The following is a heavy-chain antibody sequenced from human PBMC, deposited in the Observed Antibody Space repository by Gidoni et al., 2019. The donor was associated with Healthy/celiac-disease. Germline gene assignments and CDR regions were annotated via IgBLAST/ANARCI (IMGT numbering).Heavy chain of an antibody. J-gene: IGHJ3*02. CDR2: INTNTGNP. V-gene: IGHV7-4-1*02. CDR1: GYTFTSYA. CDR3: ARTSSSGWPDAFDI. D-gene: IGHD6-19*01. Sequence: QVQLVQSGSELKTPGASVKVSCKASGYTFTSYAMNWVRQAPGQGLGWMGWINTNTGNPTYAQGFTGRFVFSLDTSVSTAYLQISSLKAEDTAVYYCARTSSSGWPDAFDIWGQGTMVTVSS.